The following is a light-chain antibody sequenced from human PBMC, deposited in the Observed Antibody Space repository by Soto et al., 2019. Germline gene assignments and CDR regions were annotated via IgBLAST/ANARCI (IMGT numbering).Light chain of an antibody. CDR3: QHYGSSPYT. J-gene: IGKJ2*01. CDR1: QSISSMY. CDR2: GAS. V-gene: IGKV3-20*01. Sequence: EIVLTQSPGTLSLSPGERATLSCGASQSISSMYLAWYQQKRGQAPRVLIYGASSRATGIPDRVSGSESWTDFTLTIRRLEPEDFAVYYCQHYGSSPYTFGQGTKLEIK.